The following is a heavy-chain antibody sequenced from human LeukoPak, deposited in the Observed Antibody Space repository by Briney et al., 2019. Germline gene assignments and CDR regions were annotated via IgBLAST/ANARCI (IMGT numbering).Heavy chain of an antibody. CDR2: ITASGGNT. CDR3: AKGSGYSYGRYYFDY. J-gene: IGHJ4*02. V-gene: IGHV3-23*01. Sequence: GGSLRLSCAASGFTFSSYAMGWVRQAPGKGLEWVSAITASGGNTYYADSVKGRFTISRDNSKNTLYLQVNSLRAEDTAVYYCAKGSGYSYGRYYFDYWGQGTLVTVSS. CDR1: GFTFSSYA. D-gene: IGHD5-18*01.